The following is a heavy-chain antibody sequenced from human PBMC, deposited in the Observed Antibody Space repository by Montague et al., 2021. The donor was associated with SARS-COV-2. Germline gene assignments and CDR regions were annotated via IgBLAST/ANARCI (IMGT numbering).Heavy chain of an antibody. V-gene: IGHV3-48*03. D-gene: IGHD3-10*02. CDR2: ISSSSSYI. CDR1: GFTFSSYE. J-gene: IGHJ4*02. CDR3: ARGGVRQQVIGF. Sequence: SLRLSFSASGFTFSSYEMNWVRQAPGKGLEWVSYISSSSSYIYYADSVKGRFTISRDNAKNSLYLQMNSLRAEDTAVYYCARGGVRQQVIGFWGQGSLVTVSS.